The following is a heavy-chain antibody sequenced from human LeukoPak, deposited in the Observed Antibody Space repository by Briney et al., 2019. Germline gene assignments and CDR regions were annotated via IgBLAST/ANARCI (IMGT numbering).Heavy chain of an antibody. CDR3: ATVPYSSGWYDY. J-gene: IGHJ4*02. Sequence: GGSLRLSCAASGFTFSSYAMGWVRQAPGEGLEWVSGISGSGGSTYYADSVKGGFTISRDNSKSTLYLQMNSLRAEDTAVYFCATVPYSSGWYDYWGQGTVVTVSS. CDR1: GFTFSSYA. V-gene: IGHV3-23*01. CDR2: ISGSGGST. D-gene: IGHD6-19*01.